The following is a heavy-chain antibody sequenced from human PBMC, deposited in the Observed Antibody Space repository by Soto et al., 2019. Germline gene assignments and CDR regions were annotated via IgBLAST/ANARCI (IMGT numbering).Heavy chain of an antibody. CDR2: IYYSGST. CDR1: GGSISSSSYY. Sequence: SLTCTVSGGSISSSSYYWGWIRQPPGKGLEWIGSIYYSGSTYYNPSLKSRVTISVDTSKDQFSLKLSSVTAADTAVYYCARPYYDFWSGYLAYYYGMDVWGQGTTVTVYS. J-gene: IGHJ6*02. CDR3: ARPYYDFWSGYLAYYYGMDV. V-gene: IGHV4-39*01. D-gene: IGHD3-3*01.